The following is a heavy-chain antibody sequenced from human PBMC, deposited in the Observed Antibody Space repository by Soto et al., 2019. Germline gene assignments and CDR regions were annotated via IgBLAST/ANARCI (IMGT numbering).Heavy chain of an antibody. V-gene: IGHV4-31*03. Sequence: PSDTLSLTCTVSGGSISSGGYYWSWIRQHPGKGLEWIGYIYYSGSTYYNPSLKSRVTISVDTSKNQFSLKLSSVTAADTAVYYCARDRISSTSLLGAYYYGMDVWGQGTTVTVSS. CDR3: ARDRISSTSLLGAYYYGMDV. CDR1: GGSISSGGYY. D-gene: IGHD2-2*01. J-gene: IGHJ6*02. CDR2: IYYSGST.